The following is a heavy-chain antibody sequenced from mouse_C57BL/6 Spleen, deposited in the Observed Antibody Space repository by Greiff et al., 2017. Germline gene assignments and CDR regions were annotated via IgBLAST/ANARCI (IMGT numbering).Heavy chain of an antibody. V-gene: IGHV3-6*01. CDR2: ISYDGSN. CDR3: ARDRHYFDY. J-gene: IGHJ2*01. Sequence: EVQVVESGPGLVKPSQSLSLTCSVTGYSITSGYYWNWIRQFPGNKLEWMGYISYDGSNNYNPSLKNRISITRDTSKNQFFLKLNSVTTEDTATYYCARDRHYFDYWGQGTTLTVSS. CDR1: GYSITSGYY.